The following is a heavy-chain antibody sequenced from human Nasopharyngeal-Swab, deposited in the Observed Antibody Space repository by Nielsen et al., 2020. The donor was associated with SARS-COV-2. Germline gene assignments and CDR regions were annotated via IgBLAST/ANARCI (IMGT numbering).Heavy chain of an antibody. V-gene: IGHV4-34*01. CDR3: ARAWVLWFRELSSLGAHYGMDV. D-gene: IGHD3-10*01. CDR1: GGSFSGYY. CDR2: INHSGST. J-gene: IGHJ6*02. Sequence: SETLSLTCAVYGGSFSGYYWSWIRQPPGKGLEWIGEINHSGSTNYNPSLKSRVTISVDTSKNQFSLKLSSVTAADTAVYYCARAWVLWFRELSSLGAHYGMDVWGQGTTVTASS.